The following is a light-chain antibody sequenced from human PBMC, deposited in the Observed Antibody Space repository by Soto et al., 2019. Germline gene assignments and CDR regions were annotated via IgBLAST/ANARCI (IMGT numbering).Light chain of an antibody. J-gene: IGKJ4*01. CDR2: DAS. V-gene: IGKV3-11*01. CDR1: QSVSSY. Sequence: VLTQSPATLSLSPGERATLSCRASQSVSSYLAWYQQKAGQAPRFLIYDASNRATGIPARFSGSGSGTDFTLTISSLEPEDFAVYYCQQRSNWPLTFGGGTKVEIK. CDR3: QQRSNWPLT.